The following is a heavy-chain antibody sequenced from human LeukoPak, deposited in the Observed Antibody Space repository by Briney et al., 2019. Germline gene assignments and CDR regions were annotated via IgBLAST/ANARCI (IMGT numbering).Heavy chain of an antibody. CDR3: AREDRGTDV. J-gene: IGHJ3*01. V-gene: IGHV3-66*01. CDR2: LYSTDSGGRD. D-gene: IGHD3-16*01. Sequence: GGSLRLSCAASGITVSSHFMSWVRQAPGKGLESVSLLYSTDSGGRDYLADSVRGRFTVSRDISKNTMYLQMNNLRVEDTAVYYCAREDRGTDVWGQGTLVTVSS. CDR1: GITVSSHF.